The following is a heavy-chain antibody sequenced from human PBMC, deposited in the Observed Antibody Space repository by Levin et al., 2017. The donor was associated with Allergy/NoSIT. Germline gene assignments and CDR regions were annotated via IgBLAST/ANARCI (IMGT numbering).Heavy chain of an antibody. J-gene: IGHJ6*02. CDR1: GYSFTSYW. CDR2: IYPGDSDT. Sequence: GESLKISCKGSGYSFTSYWIGWVRQMPGKGLEWMGIIYPGDSDTRYSPSFQGQVTISADKSISTAYLQWSSLKASDTAMYYCARRGDSSGYYSYGMDVWGQGTTVTVSS. CDR3: ARRGDSSGYYSYGMDV. D-gene: IGHD3-22*01. V-gene: IGHV5-51*01.